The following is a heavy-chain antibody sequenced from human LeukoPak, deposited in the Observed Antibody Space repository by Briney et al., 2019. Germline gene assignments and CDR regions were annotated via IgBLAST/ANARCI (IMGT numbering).Heavy chain of an antibody. CDR2: INPNSGGT. CDR1: GYTFTGHY. J-gene: IGHJ4*02. V-gene: IGHV1-2*02. CDR3: ASLGSGSGSYYRI. Sequence: ASVKVSCKASGYTFTGHYMHWVRQAPGQGLEWMGWINPNSGGTNYAQKFQGRVTMTRDTSISTAYMELSRLRSDDTAVYYCASLGSGSGSYYRIWGQGTLVTVSS. D-gene: IGHD3-10*01.